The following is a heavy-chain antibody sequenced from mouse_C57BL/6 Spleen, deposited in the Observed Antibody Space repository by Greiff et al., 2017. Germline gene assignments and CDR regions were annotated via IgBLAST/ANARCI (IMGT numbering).Heavy chain of an antibody. CDR2: INPNNGGT. D-gene: IGHD1-1*01. CDR3: ARDYYAPFAY. J-gene: IGHJ3*01. CDR1: GYTFTDYY. Sequence: EVQLQQSGPELVKPGASVKISCKASGYTFTDYYMNWVKQSHGKSLEWIGDINPNNGGTSYNQKFKGKATLTVDKSSSTAYMELRSLTSEDSAVYYCARDYYAPFAYWGQGTLVTVSA. V-gene: IGHV1-26*01.